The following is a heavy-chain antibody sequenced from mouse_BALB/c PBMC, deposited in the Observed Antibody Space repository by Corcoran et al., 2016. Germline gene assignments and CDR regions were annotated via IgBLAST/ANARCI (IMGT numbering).Heavy chain of an antibody. CDR1: GYTFTNYG. CDR2: INTYTGEP. V-gene: IGHV9-3-1*01. CDR3: ARAPLHYYAMDY. Sequence: QIQLVQSGPELKKPGETVKISCKASGYTFTNYGMNWVKQTPGKGLKWMGWINTYTGEPTYADDFKGRFALSLETSAITAYLQINNLKNEDTATYFCARAPLHYYAMDYWGQGTSVTVSS. J-gene: IGHJ4*01. D-gene: IGHD6-1*01.